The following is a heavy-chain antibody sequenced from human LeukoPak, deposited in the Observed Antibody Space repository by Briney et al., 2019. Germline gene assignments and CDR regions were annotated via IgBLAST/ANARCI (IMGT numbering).Heavy chain of an antibody. CDR3: ARAGYSSSWHIIYYYYYYMDV. D-gene: IGHD6-13*01. CDR1: GYTFTSYY. Sequence: GASVKVSCKASGYTFTSYYMHWVRQAPGQGLEWMGIINPSGGSTSYAQKFQGRVTMTKDMSTSTVYMELSSLRSEDTAVYYCARAGYSSSWHIIYYYYYYMDVWGKGTTVTVSS. V-gene: IGHV1-46*01. CDR2: INPSGGST. J-gene: IGHJ6*03.